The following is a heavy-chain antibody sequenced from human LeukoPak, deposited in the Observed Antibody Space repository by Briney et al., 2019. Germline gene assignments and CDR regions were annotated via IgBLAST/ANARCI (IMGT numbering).Heavy chain of an antibody. J-gene: IGHJ3*02. CDR1: GYSFTSYW. V-gene: IGHV5-51*01. D-gene: IGHD3-22*01. CDR2: IYPGDSDT. Sequence: GESLKISCKGSGYSFTSYWIGWVRQMPGKGLEWMGIIYPGDSDTRYSPSFQGQVTISADKSISTAYLQWSSLKASDTAMYYCATRTYYYDSSGSETDAFDIWGQGTMVTVPS. CDR3: ATRTYYYDSSGSETDAFDI.